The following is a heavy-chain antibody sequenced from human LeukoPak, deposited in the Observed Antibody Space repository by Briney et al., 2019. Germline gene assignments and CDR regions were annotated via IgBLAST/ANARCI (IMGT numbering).Heavy chain of an antibody. CDR2: INHSGST. Sequence: SETLSLTCAVYGGSFSGYYWSWISQPPGKGLEWIGEINHSGSTNYNPSLKSRVTISVDTSKNQFSLKLSSVTAADTAVYYCARGSCSGGSCWNWFDPWGQGTLVTVSS. V-gene: IGHV4-34*01. CDR1: GGSFSGYY. D-gene: IGHD2-15*01. CDR3: ARGSCSGGSCWNWFDP. J-gene: IGHJ5*02.